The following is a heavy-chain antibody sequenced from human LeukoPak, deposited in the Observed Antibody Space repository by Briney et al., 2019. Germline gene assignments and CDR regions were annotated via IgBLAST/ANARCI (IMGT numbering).Heavy chain of an antibody. CDR2: IYPDRST. CDR1: GLTFSDNY. Sequence: PGGSLRLSCAVSGLTFSDNYMSWVRQAPGKGLEWVSVIYPDRSTSPPPSVNARFTISRDNSKNTLFLQMNTLRADDTAVYHCARTNPVYGDYDYWGQGTLVTVSS. J-gene: IGHJ4*02. V-gene: IGHV3-53*01. CDR3: ARTNPVYGDYDY. D-gene: IGHD4-17*01.